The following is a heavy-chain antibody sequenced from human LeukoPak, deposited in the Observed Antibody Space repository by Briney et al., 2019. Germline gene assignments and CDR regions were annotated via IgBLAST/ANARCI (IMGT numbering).Heavy chain of an antibody. CDR2: IRYDGGNK. D-gene: IGHD6-13*01. J-gene: IGHJ4*02. V-gene: IGHV3-30*02. CDR3: AKPAGYSSSWYPNFDY. CDR1: GFTFSSYG. Sequence: GGSLRLSCAASGFTFSSYGMHWVRQAPGKGLEWVAFIRYDGGNKYYADSVKGRFTISRDNSKNTLYLQMNSLRAEDTAVYYRAKPAGYSSSWYPNFDYWGQGTLVTVSS.